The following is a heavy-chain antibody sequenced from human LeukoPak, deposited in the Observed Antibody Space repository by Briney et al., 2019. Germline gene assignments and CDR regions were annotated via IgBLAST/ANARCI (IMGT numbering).Heavy chain of an antibody. V-gene: IGHV3-30*01. CDR1: GFTFISYA. D-gene: IGHD3-9*01. Sequence: GGSLRLSFEASGFTFISYAMHGVRKAPGKGLEGGPVISYDGSNKYYADSVKGRFTISRDNSKNTLYLQMNSLRAEDTAVYYCARPFTYYDILTGYPDYWGQGTLVTVSS. J-gene: IGHJ4*02. CDR3: ARPFTYYDILTGYPDY. CDR2: ISYDGSNK.